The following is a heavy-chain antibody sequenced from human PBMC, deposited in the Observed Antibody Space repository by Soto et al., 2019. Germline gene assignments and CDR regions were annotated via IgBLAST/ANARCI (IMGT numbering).Heavy chain of an antibody. CDR2: VSHDGRNT. CDR1: GFTFSDYA. CDR3: AKGGRQWLVTSDFNY. Sequence: VQLVESGGGVVQPGRSLRLSCEASGFTFSDYAMHWVRQAPGKGLEWMAVVSHDGRNTHYADSVKGRFTISRDSSKNTVSLEMTSLRAEDTAVYYCAKGGRQWLVTSDFNYWGQGALVTVSS. D-gene: IGHD6-19*01. V-gene: IGHV3-30*18. J-gene: IGHJ4*02.